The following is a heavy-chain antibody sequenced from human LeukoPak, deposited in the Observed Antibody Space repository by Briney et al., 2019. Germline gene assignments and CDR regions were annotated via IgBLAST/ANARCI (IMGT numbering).Heavy chain of an antibody. CDR1: GGSISSGGYY. Sequence: SETLSLTCTVSGGSISSGGYYWSWIRQHPGKGLEWIGYIYYSGNTYYNPSLKSRVTISVDTSKNQFSLKLTSVTAADTAVYYCARGTDTYAKGWFDPWGQGTLVTVSS. CDR3: ARGTDTYAKGWFDP. D-gene: IGHD2-2*01. J-gene: IGHJ5*02. CDR2: IYYSGNT. V-gene: IGHV4-31*03.